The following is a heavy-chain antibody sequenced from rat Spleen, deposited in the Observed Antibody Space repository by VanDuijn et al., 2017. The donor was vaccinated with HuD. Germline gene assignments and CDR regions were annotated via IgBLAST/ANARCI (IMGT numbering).Heavy chain of an antibody. D-gene: IGHD1-4*01. V-gene: IGHV5-22*01. CDR2: ISYEGSGT. CDR1: GFTFSDYY. CDR3: TTDLGGITPYVDY. J-gene: IGHJ2*01. Sequence: EVQLVESGGGLVQPGRSMKLSCAASGFTFSDYYMAWVRLAPKKGLEWVASISYEGSGTYYGDSVKGRFTISRDNAKSTLYLQMDSLRSEDTATYYCTTDLGGITPYVDYWGQGVMVTVSS.